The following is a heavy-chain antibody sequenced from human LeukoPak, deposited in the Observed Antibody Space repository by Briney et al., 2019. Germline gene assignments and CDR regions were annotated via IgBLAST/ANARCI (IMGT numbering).Heavy chain of an antibody. D-gene: IGHD1-1*01. CDR2: INHSGST. CDR3: ARPLGQGNEYGMDV. Sequence: SETLSLTCAVYGGSFSGYYWSWIRQPPGKGLEWIGEINHSGSTNYNPSLKSRVTISVDTSKNQFSLKLTSVTAADTAVYYCARPLGQGNEYGMDVWGQGTTVTVSS. V-gene: IGHV4-34*01. CDR1: GGSFSGYY. J-gene: IGHJ6*02.